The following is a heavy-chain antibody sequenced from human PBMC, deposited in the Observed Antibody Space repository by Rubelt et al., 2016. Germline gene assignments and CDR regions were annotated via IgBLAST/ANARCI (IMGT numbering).Heavy chain of an antibody. CDR2: INHSGST. Sequence: QVHLQQWGAGLLKPSETLSLTCAVYGGSFSGYYWSWIRQPPGKGLEWLGEINHSGSTNYNTSLKSRVTMSVGTSKNQFSLKLGSVTAADTAVYYCVRWVCYDFWSGYSPFNWFDPWGQGTLVTVSS. CDR1: GGSFSGYY. CDR3: VRWVCYDFWSGYSPFNWFDP. D-gene: IGHD3-3*01. J-gene: IGHJ5*02. V-gene: IGHV4-34*02.